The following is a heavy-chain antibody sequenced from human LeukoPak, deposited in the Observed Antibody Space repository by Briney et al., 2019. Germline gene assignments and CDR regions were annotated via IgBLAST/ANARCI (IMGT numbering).Heavy chain of an antibody. D-gene: IGHD1-1*01. CDR1: GYSLIEVA. Sequence: ASVKVSCKVSGYSLIEVAMHWVRQAPGKGLEWVGSFDPEDGEDGETRYAQKFQGRVTMTEDASTDTAYMELSSLRSEDTAVYYCAMTDRYAGRPFDYWGQGTLVTVSS. J-gene: IGHJ4*02. V-gene: IGHV1-24*01. CDR3: AMTDRYAGRPFDY. CDR2: FDPEDGEDGET.